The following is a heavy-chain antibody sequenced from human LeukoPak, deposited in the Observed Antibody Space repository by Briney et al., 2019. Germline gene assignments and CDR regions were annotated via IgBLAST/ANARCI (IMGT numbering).Heavy chain of an antibody. Sequence: SETLSLTCTVSGASVRSYYWSWIRQPPGKGLEWIGSIYYTGSTSYNPSLKSRVTISLDTSRNQFSLRPNSVTAADTAVYYCARYAPPTTYYFDYWGQGTLVTVSS. CDR2: IYYTGST. V-gene: IGHV4-59*02. D-gene: IGHD2-2*01. CDR3: ARYAPPTTYYFDY. J-gene: IGHJ4*02. CDR1: GASVRSYY.